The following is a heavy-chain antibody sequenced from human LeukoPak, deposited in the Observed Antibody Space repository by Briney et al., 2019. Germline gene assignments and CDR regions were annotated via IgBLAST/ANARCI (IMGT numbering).Heavy chain of an antibody. J-gene: IGHJ4*02. CDR3: ATGLSYYDFWSGRIY. Sequence: GASVKVSCKVSGYTLTELSMHWMRQAPGKGLEWLGGFDPEDGETIYAQKFQGRVTMTEDTSTDTAYMELSSLRSEDTAVYYCATGLSYYDFWSGRIYWGQGTLVTVSS. CDR1: GYTLTELS. D-gene: IGHD3-3*01. V-gene: IGHV1-24*01. CDR2: FDPEDGET.